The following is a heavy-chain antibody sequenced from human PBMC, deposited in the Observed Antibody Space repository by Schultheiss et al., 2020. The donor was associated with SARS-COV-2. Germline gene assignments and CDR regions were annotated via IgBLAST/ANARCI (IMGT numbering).Heavy chain of an antibody. J-gene: IGHJ4*02. CDR3: TTSGYSSPPPSKY. CDR1: GITFSNAW. CDR2: IKSKVEGGPT. D-gene: IGHD6-13*01. V-gene: IGHV3-15*01. Sequence: GGSLRLSCAASGITFSNAWMSWVRQAPGKGLEWVGRIKSKVEGGPTDYAAPVKGRFTISRDDSKNTVFLQMNSLKTEDTALYYCTTSGYSSPPPSKYWGQGTLVTVSS.